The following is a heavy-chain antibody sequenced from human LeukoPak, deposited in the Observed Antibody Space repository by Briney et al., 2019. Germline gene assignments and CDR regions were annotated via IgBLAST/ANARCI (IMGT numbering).Heavy chain of an antibody. CDR2: IIPFLGTA. CDR1: GGTFSSYA. CDR3: ARGPYYMDV. V-gene: IGHV1-69*05. Sequence: ASVKVSCKTSGGTFSSYAISWVRQAPGQGLEWMGGIIPFLGTADYAQRFQDRVTIAMDESTSTAYMELSSLRSEDTAVYYCARGPYYMDVWGKGTTVTVSS. J-gene: IGHJ6*03.